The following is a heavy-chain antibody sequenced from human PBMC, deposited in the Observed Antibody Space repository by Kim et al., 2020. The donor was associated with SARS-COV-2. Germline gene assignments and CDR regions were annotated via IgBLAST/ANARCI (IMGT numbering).Heavy chain of an antibody. CDR2: IYYSGST. D-gene: IGHD2-21*02. V-gene: IGHV4-30-4*01. Sequence: SETLSLTCTVSGGSISSGDYYWSWIRQPPGKGLEWIGYIYYSGSTYYNPSLKSRVTISVDTSKNQFSLKLSSVTAAYTAVYYCARVGGYCGGDCYPNYYYYYGMDVWGQGTTVTVSS. CDR1: GGSISSGDYY. CDR3: ARVGGYCGGDCYPNYYYYYGMDV. J-gene: IGHJ6*02.